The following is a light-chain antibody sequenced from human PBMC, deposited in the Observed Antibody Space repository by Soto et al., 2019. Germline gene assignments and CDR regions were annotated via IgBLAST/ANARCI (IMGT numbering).Light chain of an antibody. CDR2: GDN. J-gene: IGLJ1*01. V-gene: IGLV1-40*01. CDR1: SSNIGADYD. Sequence: QAVVTQPDSVSGAPGQRVAISCTGRSSNIGADYDVHWYQQLTGTAPKRLIYGDNNRPSGVPDRFSGSKSGSSASLAITGLQAEDEAAYYCQSYDSSLTTFGFGTGTKHTVL. CDR3: QSYDSSLTTFG.